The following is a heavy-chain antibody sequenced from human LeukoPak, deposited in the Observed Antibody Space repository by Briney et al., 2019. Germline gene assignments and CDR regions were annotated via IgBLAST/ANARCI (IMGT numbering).Heavy chain of an antibody. CDR1: GYTFTSYA. J-gene: IGHJ6*02. CDR3: ARDIVGATLGYYGMDV. V-gene: IGHV1-3*01. CDR2: INAGNGNT. Sequence: ASVEVSCKASGYTFTSYAMHWVRQAPGQRLEWMGWINAGNGNTKYSQKFQGRVTITRDTSASTAYMELSSLRSEDTAVYYCARDIVGATLGYYGMDVWGQGTTVTVSS. D-gene: IGHD1-26*01.